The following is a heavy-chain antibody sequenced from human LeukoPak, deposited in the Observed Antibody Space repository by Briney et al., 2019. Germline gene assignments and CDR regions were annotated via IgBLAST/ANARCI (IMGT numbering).Heavy chain of an antibody. Sequence: GGSLRLSCAASGFTFSSYAMSWVRQAPGKGLEWVSAISGSGGSTYYADSVKGRFTISRDNSKNTLYLQMNSLRAEDTAVYYCAKRVAAAGPRVRGGFDYWGQGTLVTVSS. V-gene: IGHV3-23*01. CDR3: AKRVAAAGPRVRGGFDY. D-gene: IGHD6-13*01. CDR2: ISGSGGST. CDR1: GFTFSSYA. J-gene: IGHJ4*02.